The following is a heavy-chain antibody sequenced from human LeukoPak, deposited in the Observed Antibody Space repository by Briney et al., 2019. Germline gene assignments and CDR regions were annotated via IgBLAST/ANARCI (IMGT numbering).Heavy chain of an antibody. Sequence: SETLSLTCTVSGGSISSSSYYWGWIRQPPGKGLEWIGSIYYSGSTNYNPSLKSRVTISVDTSKNQFSLKLSSVTAADTAVYYCAKAMDIVVAVAATPPAFDIWGQGTMVTVSS. CDR3: AKAMDIVVAVAATPPAFDI. D-gene: IGHD2-15*01. CDR2: IYYSGST. V-gene: IGHV4-39*07. CDR1: GGSISSSSYY. J-gene: IGHJ3*02.